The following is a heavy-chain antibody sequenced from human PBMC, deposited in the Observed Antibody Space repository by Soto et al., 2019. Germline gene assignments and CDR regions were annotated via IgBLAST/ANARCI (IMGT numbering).Heavy chain of an antibody. D-gene: IGHD3-16*02. CDR2: IYSGGDT. V-gene: IGHV3-66*01. CDR3: ASDYGVRYFEF. CDR1: GFSVSGNY. J-gene: IGHJ4*02. Sequence: PGGSLRLSCAASGFSVSGNYMSWVRQAPGKGLEWISIIYSGGDTFYADSVKGRFLISRDISRNTVYLQMDSLTADDTAMYFCASDYGVRYFEFWGPATLVTVSS.